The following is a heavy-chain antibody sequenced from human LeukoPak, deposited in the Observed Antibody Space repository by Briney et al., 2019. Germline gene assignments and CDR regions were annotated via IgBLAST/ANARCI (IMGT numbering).Heavy chain of an antibody. J-gene: IGHJ4*02. CDR2: ISSSSSTI. V-gene: IGHV3-48*01. D-gene: IGHD6-13*01. Sequence: GGSLRLSCAASGFTFSSYSMNWVRQAPGKGLQWVSYISSSSSTIYYADSVKGRFTVSRVNGKNSLYLQMNSLRAEDTAVYYCARYGSSWSFDYWGQGTVVTISS. CDR3: ARYGSSWSFDY. CDR1: GFTFSSYS.